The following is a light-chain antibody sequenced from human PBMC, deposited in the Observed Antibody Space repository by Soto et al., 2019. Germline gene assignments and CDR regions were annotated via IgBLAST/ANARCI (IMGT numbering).Light chain of an antibody. CDR1: SSDVGGYNY. J-gene: IGLJ1*01. V-gene: IGLV2-14*01. CDR3: SSYTSSRAYV. Sequence: QSAVTQRAAVSGSPGQSITISCTGTSSDVGGYNYVSWYQQQSGKAPKLMIHEVSNRPSGVSNRFSGSKSGNTASLTISGLQAEDEADYYCSSYTSSRAYVFGIGTKVTVL. CDR2: EVS.